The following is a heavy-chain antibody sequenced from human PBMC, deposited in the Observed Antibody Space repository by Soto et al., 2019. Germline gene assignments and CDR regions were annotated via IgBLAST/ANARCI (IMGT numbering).Heavy chain of an antibody. J-gene: IGHJ6*02. Sequence: EVQLLESGGGLVQPGGSLRLSCAASGFTFSSYVMSWVRQAPGKGLEWVSAISASGGSTYYADSVKGRFTISRDNSKTTLYLQMNGRRAEDTAVYYWANLGGGNGGSGYSSYYYGMDVWGQGTTVTVSS. CDR2: ISASGGST. D-gene: IGHD2-15*01. CDR3: ANLGGGNGGSGYSSYYYGMDV. V-gene: IGHV3-23*01. CDR1: GFTFSSYV.